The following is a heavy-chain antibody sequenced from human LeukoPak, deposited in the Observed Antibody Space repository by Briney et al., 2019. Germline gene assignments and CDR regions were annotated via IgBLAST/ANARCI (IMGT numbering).Heavy chain of an antibody. CDR1: GFTFSSYW. J-gene: IGHJ6*03. V-gene: IGHV3-7*01. CDR3: ARDQTGTAYYYYYYYMDV. D-gene: IGHD1-1*01. CDR2: IKDDGTEK. Sequence: GGSLRLSCAASGFTFSSYWMSWVRQAPGKGLERVANIKDDGTEKHYVDSLRGRFTISRDNSKNSVYLQINSLRAEDTAVYYCARDQTGTAYYYYYYYMDVWGKGTTVTVSS.